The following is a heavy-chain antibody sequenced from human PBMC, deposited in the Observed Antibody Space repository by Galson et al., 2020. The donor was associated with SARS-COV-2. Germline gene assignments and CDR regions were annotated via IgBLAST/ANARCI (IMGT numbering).Heavy chain of an antibody. J-gene: IGHJ4*02. CDR1: GGSMSIYY. CDR3: ARGNGYYDNSDYSLFEY. CDR2: IYDSGTT. D-gene: IGHD3-22*01. V-gene: IGHV4-59*01. Sequence: ASETLSLTCTVSGGSMSIYYWSWIRQPPGKGLEWIGNIYDSGTTSYSPPLKSRLTISMDTSKNQFSLKLRSLTAADTAVYYCARGNGYYDNSDYSLFEYWGQGTLVTVSA.